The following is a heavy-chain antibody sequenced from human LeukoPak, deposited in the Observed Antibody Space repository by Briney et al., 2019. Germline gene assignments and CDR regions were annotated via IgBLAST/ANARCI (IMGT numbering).Heavy chain of an antibody. D-gene: IGHD6-13*01. CDR2: IYYSGST. Sequence: SETLSLTCTVSGGSISSYYWSWIRQPPGKGLEWIGYIYYSGSTNYSPSLKSRVTISVDTSKNQFSLKLSSVTAADTAVYYCARVPSSSWYGDWFDPWGQGTLVTVSS. CDR3: ARVPSSSWYGDWFDP. CDR1: GGSISSYY. J-gene: IGHJ5*02. V-gene: IGHV4-59*01.